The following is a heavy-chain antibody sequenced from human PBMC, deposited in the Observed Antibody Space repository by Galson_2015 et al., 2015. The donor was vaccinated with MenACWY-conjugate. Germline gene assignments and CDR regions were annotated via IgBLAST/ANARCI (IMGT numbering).Heavy chain of an antibody. CDR3: ARDKFRFCPTSAGPGAWDS. Sequence: SLRLSCAASGFTFNNFGIHWVRRAPGKGLEWVAFLSYDGSVKSCADSVKGRFAISRDNSENTLYLQMSSLSIDDTAVYYCARDKFRFCPTSAGPGAWDSGGQGTRSPSPQ. D-gene: IGHD1-26*01. J-gene: IGHJ4*02. V-gene: IGHV3-30*15. CDR2: LSYDGSVK. CDR1: GFTFNNFG.